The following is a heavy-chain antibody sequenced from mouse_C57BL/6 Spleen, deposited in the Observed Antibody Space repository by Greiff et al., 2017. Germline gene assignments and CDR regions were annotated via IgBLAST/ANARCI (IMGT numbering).Heavy chain of an antibody. V-gene: IGHV1-80*01. J-gene: IGHJ4*01. CDR3: SRYALLDYAMDY. Sequence: QVQLKQSGAELVQPGASVKISCKASGYAFSSYWMNWVKQRPGKGLEWIGQIYPGDGDTNYNGKFKGKATLTADKSASTVYMQLSSLTSEDSAVYFCSRYALLDYAMDYWGQGTSVTVSA. CDR2: IYPGDGDT. D-gene: IGHD1-2*01. CDR1: GYAFSSYW.